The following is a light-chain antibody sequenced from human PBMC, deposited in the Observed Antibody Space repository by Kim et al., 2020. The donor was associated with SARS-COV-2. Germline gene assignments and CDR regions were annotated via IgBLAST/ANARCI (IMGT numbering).Light chain of an antibody. CDR3: QQLSGYPIT. Sequence: ASVGDRVTITCRASQGISSYLAWYQQKPGKAPKLLIYAASTLQSEVPPRFSGSGSGTDFTLTISNVQPEDFATYFCQQLSGYPITFGQGTRLEIK. J-gene: IGKJ5*01. V-gene: IGKV1-9*01. CDR2: AAS. CDR1: QGISSY.